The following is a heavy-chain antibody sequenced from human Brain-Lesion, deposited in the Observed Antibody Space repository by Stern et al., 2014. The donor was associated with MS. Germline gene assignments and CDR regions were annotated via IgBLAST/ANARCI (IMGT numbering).Heavy chain of an antibody. J-gene: IGHJ4*02. CDR1: GGSISSSNW. CDR3: ARFPASRPHVFDS. V-gene: IGHV4-4*02. Sequence: VQLVESGPGLVKPSGTLSLTCAVSGGSISSSNWWSWVRQSPGKGLEWIGESDHSGSTIYNPSLKSRVTGSVDKSKNRFSLNLRSVTAADTAVYSCARFPASRPHVFDSWGQGTLVTVSS. CDR2: SDHSGST. D-gene: IGHD6-13*01.